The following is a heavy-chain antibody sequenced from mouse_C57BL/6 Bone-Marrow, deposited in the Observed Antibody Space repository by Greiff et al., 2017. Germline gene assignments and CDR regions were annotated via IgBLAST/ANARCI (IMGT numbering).Heavy chain of an antibody. CDR2: IDPEDGRT. J-gene: IGHJ2*01. CDR1: GFNIKDYY. CDR3: ARSYGSPY. V-gene: IGHV14-2*01. Sequence: VQLQQSGAELVKPGASVKLSCTASGFNIKDYYMHWVKQRTEQGLEWIGRIDPEDGRTKYAPKFQGKATITADTSSNTAYLQLSSLTSENTAVYNCARSYGSPYWGQGTTLTVSS. D-gene: IGHD1-1*01.